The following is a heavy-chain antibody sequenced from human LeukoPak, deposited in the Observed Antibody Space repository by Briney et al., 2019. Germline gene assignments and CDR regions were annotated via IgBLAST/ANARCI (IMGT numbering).Heavy chain of an antibody. V-gene: IGHV3-7*03. CDR1: GFTFTNYW. D-gene: IGHD4/OR15-4a*01. J-gene: IGHJ4*02. CDR2: IKQDRSEK. CDR3: ARRAGAYSHPYDY. Sequence: GGSLRLSCAASGFTFTNYWMSWVRQAPGKGLELVANIKQDRSEKYYVDSVKGRFTISRDNAKNTLYLQMNSLRAEDTAVYYCARRAGAYSHPYDYWGQGTLVTVSS.